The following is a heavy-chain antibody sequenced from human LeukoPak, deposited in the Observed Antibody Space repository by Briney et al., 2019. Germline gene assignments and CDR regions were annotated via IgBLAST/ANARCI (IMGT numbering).Heavy chain of an antibody. J-gene: IGHJ5*02. CDR1: GFTLSSYA. Sequence: GGSLRLSCAASGFTLSSYAMSWVRQAPGKGLEWVSAISDSGNTYHADSVKGRFTISRDSSKNTMYLQMNSLRVEDTAMYYCGRDVGPWGQGTLVTVSS. CDR3: GRDVGP. V-gene: IGHV3-23*01. CDR2: ISDSGNT.